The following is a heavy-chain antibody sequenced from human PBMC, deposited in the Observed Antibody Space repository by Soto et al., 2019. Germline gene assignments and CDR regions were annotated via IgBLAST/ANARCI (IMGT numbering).Heavy chain of an antibody. CDR1: GFTFSSYA. V-gene: IGHV3-23*01. Sequence: EVQLLESGGGLVQPGGSLRLSCAASGFTFSSYAMSWVRQAPGRGLEWVSGIRDSGGSTYYADSVKGRFTISRDNSKNTLDLQMNSLRAEDTAVYYCANGCGGTCYSRIHYWGQRTLVTVSS. J-gene: IGHJ4*02. CDR2: IRDSGGST. D-gene: IGHD2-15*01. CDR3: ANGCGGTCYSRIHY.